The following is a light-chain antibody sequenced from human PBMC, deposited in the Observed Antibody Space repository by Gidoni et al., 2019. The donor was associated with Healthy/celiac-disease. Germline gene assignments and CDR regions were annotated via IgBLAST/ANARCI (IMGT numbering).Light chain of an antibody. CDR1: QSISSY. Sequence: DIQMTQSPSSLSASVGDRVTITCRASQSISSYLNWYQQKPGKAPKLLIYAASSLKSRVPSRFSGSGSGTDFTLTISRLQHEDVATYYCQQSYSTLHTFGQGTKLEIK. J-gene: IGKJ2*01. CDR3: QQSYSTLHT. V-gene: IGKV1-39*01. CDR2: AAS.